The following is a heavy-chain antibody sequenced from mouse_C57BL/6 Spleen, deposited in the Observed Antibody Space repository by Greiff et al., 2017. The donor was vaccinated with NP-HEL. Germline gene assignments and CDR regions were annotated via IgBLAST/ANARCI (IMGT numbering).Heavy chain of an antibody. D-gene: IGHD2-2*01. J-gene: IGHJ3*01. CDR2: IDPSDSYT. CDR3: ARAGRVMSAY. CDR1: GYTFTSYW. V-gene: IGHV1-50*01. Sequence: QVQLQQPGAELVKPGASVKLSCKASGYTFTSYWMQWVKQRPGQGLEWIGEIDPSDSYTNYNQKFKGKATLTVDTSSSTAYMQLSSLTSEDSAVYYCARAGRVMSAYWGQGTLVTVSA.